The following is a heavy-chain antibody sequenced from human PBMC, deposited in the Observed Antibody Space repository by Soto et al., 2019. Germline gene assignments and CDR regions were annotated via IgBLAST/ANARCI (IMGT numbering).Heavy chain of an antibody. J-gene: IGHJ5*02. CDR2: INAIIGIT. D-gene: IGHD3-16*02. V-gene: IGHV1-69*02. Sequence: GASVKVSCKASGGTFSSYTISWVRQAPGQRLEWMGRINAIIGITNYSQKFQGRVTITRDTSASTAYMELSSLRSEDTAVYYCARVAHLQGSYRPSPSLFDPWGQGTLVTVSS. CDR3: ARVAHLQGSYRPSPSLFDP. CDR1: GGTFSSYT.